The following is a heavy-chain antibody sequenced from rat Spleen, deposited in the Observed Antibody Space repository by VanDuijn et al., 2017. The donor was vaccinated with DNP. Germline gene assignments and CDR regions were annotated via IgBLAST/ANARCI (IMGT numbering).Heavy chain of an antibody. J-gene: IGHJ2*01. CDR1: GFTFSSFP. D-gene: IGHD1-9*01. CDR3: ARHSTGIPFDD. CDR2: FSTRGDDT. V-gene: IGHV5-46*01. Sequence: EVQLVESGGGLVQPGRSVKLSCVASGFTFSSFPMAWVRQAPTKGLEWVATFSTRGDDTYYLDSVKGRFTISRNNAKSTLYRQLDSLRSEDTASYYCARHSTGIPFDDWGQGVMLTVSS.